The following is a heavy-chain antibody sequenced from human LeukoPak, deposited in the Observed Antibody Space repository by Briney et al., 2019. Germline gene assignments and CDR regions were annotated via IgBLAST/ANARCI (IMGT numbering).Heavy chain of an antibody. J-gene: IGHJ4*02. CDR3: AKDIVAAGLFFDY. Sequence: GGSLRLSCAASGFTFSDYCMGWIRQAPGKGLEWVPYISSSGSTIKYADSVKGRFTISRDNTENSLYLQMNSLRAEDTAVYYCAKDIVAAGLFFDYWGQGTLVTVSS. D-gene: IGHD6-13*01. CDR1: GFTFSDYC. CDR2: ISSSGSTI. V-gene: IGHV3-11*01.